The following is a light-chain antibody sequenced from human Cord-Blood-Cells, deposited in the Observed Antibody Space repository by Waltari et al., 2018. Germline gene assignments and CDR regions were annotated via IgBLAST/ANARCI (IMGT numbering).Light chain of an antibody. CDR1: SSDVGGYNY. Sequence: SALTQPRSVSGSPGQSVTISCTGTSSDVGGYNYVSWYQQHPGKAPKLSIYDVSKRPSGVPDRCSGSKAGNTASLTISGLQAEDEADYYCCSYAGSYNYVFGTGTKVTVL. J-gene: IGLJ1*01. V-gene: IGLV2-11*01. CDR3: CSYAGSYNYV. CDR2: DVS.